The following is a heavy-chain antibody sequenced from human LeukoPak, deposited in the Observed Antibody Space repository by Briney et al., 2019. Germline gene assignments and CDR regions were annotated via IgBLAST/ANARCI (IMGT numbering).Heavy chain of an antibody. CDR3: ASRLAWGSPINWLDP. V-gene: IGHV1-2*02. Sequence: ASVKLSCKASGYTFTGYYIHWGRQAPGQGLEWMGWINPNSGDTHYTQKFQERVGMKRDRSISTAYMELSRLRSDDTAVYYCASRLAWGSPINWLDPWGQGTPVTVSS. J-gene: IGHJ5*02. D-gene: IGHD3-16*01. CDR1: GYTFTGYY. CDR2: INPNSGDT.